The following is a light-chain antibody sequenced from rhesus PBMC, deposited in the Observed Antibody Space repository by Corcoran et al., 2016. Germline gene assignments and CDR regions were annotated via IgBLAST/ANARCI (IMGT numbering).Light chain of an antibody. CDR2: DAS. V-gene: IGKV3-24*04. J-gene: IGKJ2*01. CDR3: QQYNNWNS. CDR1: QSVGSN. Sequence: ETVVTQSPATLSLSPGERATLSCRASQSVGSNLAWYQQKPGQAPKLLIYDASSRDTGIPDRFSGRGSGTEFTLTISVVGPEDVGVYYCQQYNNWNSFGQGTKVEIK.